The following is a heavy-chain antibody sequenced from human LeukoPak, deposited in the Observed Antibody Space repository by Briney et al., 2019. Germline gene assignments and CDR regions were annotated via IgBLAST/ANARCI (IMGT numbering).Heavy chain of an antibody. D-gene: IGHD3-22*01. Sequence: GGSLRLSCAASGLIFSSYWMSWVRQAPGKGLEWVANIKYDETEEYYVDSVKGRFTISRDNAKSSLYLQMNSLRAEDTAVYYCARLHNSGYSINWGQGTMVTVSS. J-gene: IGHJ3*01. CDR2: IKYDETEE. CDR3: ARLHNSGYSIN. CDR1: GLIFSSYW. V-gene: IGHV3-7*01.